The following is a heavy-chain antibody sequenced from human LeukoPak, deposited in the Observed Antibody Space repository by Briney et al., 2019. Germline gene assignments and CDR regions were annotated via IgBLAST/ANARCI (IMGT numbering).Heavy chain of an antibody. CDR1: GFTVNNYY. Sequence: GGSLRLSCAASGFTVNNYYVTWVRQAPGKGLECVSILYSGGMTFYSDSVKGRFTISTDNSRNTVNLQMNSLRAEDTGIYYCARMFGGNLYGYYFDYWGQGSVLTVSS. CDR2: LYSGGMT. J-gene: IGHJ4*02. CDR3: ARMFGGNLYGYYFDY. V-gene: IGHV3-53*01. D-gene: IGHD4-23*01.